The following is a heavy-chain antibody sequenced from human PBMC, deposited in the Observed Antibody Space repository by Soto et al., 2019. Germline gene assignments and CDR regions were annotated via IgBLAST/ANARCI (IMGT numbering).Heavy chain of an antibody. CDR2: INHSGST. CDR3: ARGTGNYDFWSGYYTGLSWFDP. Sequence: LSLTCAVYGGSFSGYYWSWIRQPPGKGLEWIGEINHSGSTNYNPSLKSRVTISVDTSKNQFSLKLSSVTAADTAVYHCARGTGNYDFWSGYYTGLSWFDPWGQGTLVTVSS. J-gene: IGHJ5*02. D-gene: IGHD3-3*01. CDR1: GGSFSGYY. V-gene: IGHV4-34*01.